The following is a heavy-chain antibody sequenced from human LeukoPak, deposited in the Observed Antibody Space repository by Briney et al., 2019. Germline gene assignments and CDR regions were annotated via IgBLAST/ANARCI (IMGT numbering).Heavy chain of an antibody. CDR2: IYYSGST. D-gene: IGHD4-11*01. Sequence: SETLSLTCTVSGGSVSSYYWSWIRQPPGKGLEWIGYIYYSGSTNYNPSLKSRVTISVDTSKNQFSLKLSSVTAADTAVYYCARGAYSYYYMDVWGKGTTVTISS. J-gene: IGHJ6*03. V-gene: IGHV4-59*02. CDR3: ARGAYSYYYMDV. CDR1: GGSVSSYY.